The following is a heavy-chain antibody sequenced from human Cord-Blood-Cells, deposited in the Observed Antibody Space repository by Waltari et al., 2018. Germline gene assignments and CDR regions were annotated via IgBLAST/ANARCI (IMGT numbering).Heavy chain of an antibody. V-gene: IGHV4-34*01. CDR3: ATYCSSTSCYAFDI. D-gene: IGHD2-2*01. CDR2: INHSGST. Sequence: QVQLQQWGAGLLKPSATLSLTCAVYGGSFSGYYWSWIRQPPGKGLEWIGEINHSGSTNYNPSLKSRVTISVDTSKNQFSLKLSSVTAADTAVYYCATYCSSTSCYAFDIWGQGTMVTVSS. J-gene: IGHJ3*02. CDR1: GGSFSGYY.